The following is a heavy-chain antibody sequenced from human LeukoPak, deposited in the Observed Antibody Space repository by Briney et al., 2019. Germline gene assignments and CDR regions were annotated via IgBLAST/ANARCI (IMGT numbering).Heavy chain of an antibody. D-gene: IGHD4/OR15-4a*01. V-gene: IGHV1-3*01. CDR2: INAGNGDR. Sequence: ASVKVSCKASGYIFTSYAIHWVRQAPGQRLEWMGWINAGNGDRKYSQKFQGRVTITRDTSASTAYMELSSLRSEDTAVYYCARDHSYGGYDMDVWGQGTTVTVSS. J-gene: IGHJ6*02. CDR3: ARDHSYGGYDMDV. CDR1: GYIFTSYA.